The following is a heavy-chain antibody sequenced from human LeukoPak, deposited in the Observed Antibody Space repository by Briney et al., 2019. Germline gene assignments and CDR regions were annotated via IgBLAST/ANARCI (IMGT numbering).Heavy chain of an antibody. CDR3: ARDYDILTGYSTGFDY. Sequence: GESLEISCKGSGYSFTNYWIGWVRQMPGKGLEWMGIIYPGDSDTRYSPSFQGQVTISADKSISTAYLQWSSLKASDTAMYYCARDYDILTGYSTGFDYWGQGTLVTVSS. D-gene: IGHD3-9*01. CDR2: IYPGDSDT. V-gene: IGHV5-51*01. CDR1: GYSFTNYW. J-gene: IGHJ4*02.